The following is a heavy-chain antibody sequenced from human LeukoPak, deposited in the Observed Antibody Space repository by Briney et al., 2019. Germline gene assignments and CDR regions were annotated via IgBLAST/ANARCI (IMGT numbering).Heavy chain of an antibody. CDR1: GFTVRNNY. V-gene: IGHV3-53*01. Sequence: GGSLRLSCAASGFTVRNNYVSWVRQAPGKGLEWVSFIYSGGSTHYSDSVKGRFTISGDNSKNTVYLQMNSLRAEDTAVYYCARDYDYIWGSYFGYWGQGTLVTVSS. CDR3: ARDYDYIWGSYFGY. CDR2: IYSGGST. J-gene: IGHJ4*02. D-gene: IGHD3-16*01.